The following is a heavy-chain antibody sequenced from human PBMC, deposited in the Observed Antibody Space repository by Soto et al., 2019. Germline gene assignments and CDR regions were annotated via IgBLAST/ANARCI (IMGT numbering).Heavy chain of an antibody. J-gene: IGHJ5*02. CDR3: ARWKQSQGYSPYNWFDP. D-gene: IGHD2-21*01. Sequence: QVQLQESGPGLVKPSQTLSLTCTVSGDSITTGDYYWSWTRQPPGKGLEWLGYIHYSGTTYYNPSLTSRVSISIDTSKNQFSLNLASVTAADTAVYYCARWKQSQGYSPYNWFDPWGQGSLVTVSS. CDR2: IHYSGTT. CDR1: GDSITTGDYY. V-gene: IGHV4-30-4*01.